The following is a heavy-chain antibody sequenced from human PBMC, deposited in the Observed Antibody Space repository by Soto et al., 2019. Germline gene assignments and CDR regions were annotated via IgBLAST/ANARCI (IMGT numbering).Heavy chain of an antibody. CDR3: AREAHYYDSSGYYHNWFDP. Sequence: EVQLVQSGAEVKKPGESLRISCKGSGYSFTSYWISWVRQMPGKGLEWMGRIDPSDSYTNYSPSFQGHVTISAHKSISTAYLQWSRLKASDTAMYYCAREAHYYDSSGYYHNWFDPWGQGTLVTVSS. J-gene: IGHJ5*02. V-gene: IGHV5-10-1*01. CDR2: IDPSDSYT. CDR1: GYSFTSYW. D-gene: IGHD3-22*01.